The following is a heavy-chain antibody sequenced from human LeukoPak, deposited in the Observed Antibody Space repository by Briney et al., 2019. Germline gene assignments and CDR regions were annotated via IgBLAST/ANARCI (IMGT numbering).Heavy chain of an antibody. J-gene: IGHJ4*02. V-gene: IGHV1-18*01. CDR1: GYTFASYG. D-gene: IGHD2-21*02. CDR2: ISAYNGNT. CDR3: ARGWLAETTVVTPYNY. Sequence: ASVKVSCKASGYTFASYGISWVRQAPGQGLEWMGWISAYNGNTNYAQKLQGRVTMTTDTSTSTAYMELRSLRSDDTAVYYCARGWLAETTVVTPYNYWGQGTLVTVSS.